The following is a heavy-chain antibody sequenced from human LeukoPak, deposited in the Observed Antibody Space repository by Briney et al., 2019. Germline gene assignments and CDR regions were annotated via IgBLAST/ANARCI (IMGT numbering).Heavy chain of an antibody. D-gene: IGHD6-19*01. CDR1: GGSISSSSYY. CDR2: IYYSGST. V-gene: IGHV4-39*01. CDR3: ARHCSGCPKPFDY. J-gene: IGHJ4*02. Sequence: SETLSLTCTVSGGSISSSSYYWGWIRQPPGKGLEWIGSIYYSGSTCYNPSLKSRVTISVDTSKNQFSLKLSSVTAADTAVYYCARHCSGCPKPFDYWGQGTLVTVSS.